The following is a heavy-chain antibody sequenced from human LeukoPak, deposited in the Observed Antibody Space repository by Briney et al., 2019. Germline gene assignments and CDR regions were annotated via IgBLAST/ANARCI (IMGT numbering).Heavy chain of an antibody. CDR1: GGSFSGYY. D-gene: IGHD2-15*01. CDR3: ARKTGSYEDCSGGSCYYRWFDP. V-gene: IGHV4-34*01. CDR2: IHHSGST. J-gene: IGHJ5*02. Sequence: PSETLSLTCAVYGGSFSGYYWSWIRQPPGKGLEWIGEIHHSGSTNYNPSLKSRVTISVDTSKNQFSLKLSSVTAADTAVYYCARKTGSYEDCSGGSCYYRWFDPWGQGTLVTVSS.